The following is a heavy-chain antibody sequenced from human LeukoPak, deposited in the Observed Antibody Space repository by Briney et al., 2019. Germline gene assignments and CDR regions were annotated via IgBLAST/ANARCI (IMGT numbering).Heavy chain of an antibody. V-gene: IGHV3-23*01. CDR1: GFTFSGYA. CDR3: AKALYSSSPRRDYYMDV. CDR2: ISGSGGST. J-gene: IGHJ6*03. D-gene: IGHD6-6*01. Sequence: PGGSLRLSCAASGFTFSGYAMSWVRQAPGKGLEWVSAISGSGGSTYYADSVKGRFTISRDNSENTLYLQMNSLRAEDTAVYYCAKALYSSSPRRDYYMDVWGKGTTVTVSS.